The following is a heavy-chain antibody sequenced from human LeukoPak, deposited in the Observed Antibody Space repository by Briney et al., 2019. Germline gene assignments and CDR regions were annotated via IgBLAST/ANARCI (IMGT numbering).Heavy chain of an antibody. CDR3: ARDPRRVGATGACDI. V-gene: IGHV3-7*01. Sequence: PGGSLRLSCAASGCTFSDYWMSWVRQAPGKGLEWVANIKQDGSEKNYVDSVKGRFTISRDNAKNSLYLQMNSLRAEDSAVYYCARDPRRVGATGACDIWGQGTMVSVSS. D-gene: IGHD1-26*01. J-gene: IGHJ3*02. CDR1: GCTFSDYW. CDR2: IKQDGSEK.